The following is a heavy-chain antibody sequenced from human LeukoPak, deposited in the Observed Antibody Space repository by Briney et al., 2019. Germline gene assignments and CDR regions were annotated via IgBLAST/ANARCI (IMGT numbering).Heavy chain of an antibody. CDR3: ARQYSGSYSNFDY. D-gene: IGHD1-26*01. J-gene: IGHJ4*02. V-gene: IGHV1-2*02. CDR1: GYTFTGYY. CDR2: INPNSGGT. Sequence: GASVKVSCKASGYTFTGYYMHWVRQAPGQGLEWMGWINPNSGGTNYAQKFQGRVTMTRDTSISTAYMELSRLRSDDTAVYYCARQYSGSYSNFDYWGQGTLVTVSS.